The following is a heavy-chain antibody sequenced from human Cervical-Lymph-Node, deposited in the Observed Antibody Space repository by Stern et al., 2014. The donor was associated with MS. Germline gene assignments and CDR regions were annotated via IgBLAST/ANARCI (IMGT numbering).Heavy chain of an antibody. CDR1: GFTFSHFG. J-gene: IGHJ6*02. CDR3: ARDSLPYLGPVDV. CDR2: ITSSSITK. V-gene: IGHV3-48*01. Sequence: EVQLEESGGGLVQPGGSLRLSCVASGFTFSHFGMHWVRQAPGKGPEWISYITSSSITKDYVATVRGRFTISRDNAKNSLYLQMNSLRVDDTAVYYCARDSLPYLGPVDVWGQGTTVTVSS.